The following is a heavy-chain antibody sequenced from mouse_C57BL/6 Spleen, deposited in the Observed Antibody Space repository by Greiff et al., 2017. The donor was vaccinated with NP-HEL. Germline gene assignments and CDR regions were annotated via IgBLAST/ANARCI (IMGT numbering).Heavy chain of an antibody. Sequence: QVQLKQSGAELVRPGASVTLSCKASGYTFTDYEMHWVKQTPVHGLEWIGAIDPETGGTAYNQKFKGKAILTADKSSSTAYMELRSLTSEDSAVYYCTWWERGEKDYFDYWGQGTTLTVSS. CDR2: IDPETGGT. V-gene: IGHV1-15*01. J-gene: IGHJ2*01. CDR1: GYTFTDYE. CDR3: TWWERGEKDYFDY. D-gene: IGHD1-1*02.